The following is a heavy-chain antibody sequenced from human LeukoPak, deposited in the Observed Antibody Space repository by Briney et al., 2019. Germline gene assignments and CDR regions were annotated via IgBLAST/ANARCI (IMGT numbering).Heavy chain of an antibody. V-gene: IGHV3-30*03. Sequence: GRSLRLSCAASGFIFSSYGMYWVRQSPGKGLEWVAYVSDDGTRQYYADSVKGRLTISRDNSKNTLNLQMNSLRVEDTAVYYCARDITGSYSVDYWGQGTLVTVSS. CDR3: ARDITGSYSVDY. CDR1: GFIFSSYG. CDR2: VSDDGTRQ. D-gene: IGHD1-26*01. J-gene: IGHJ4*02.